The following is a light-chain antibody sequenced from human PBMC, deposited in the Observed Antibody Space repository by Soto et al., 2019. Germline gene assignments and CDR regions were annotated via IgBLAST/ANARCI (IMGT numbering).Light chain of an antibody. J-gene: IGLJ3*02. CDR1: SSDVGGYNY. CDR3: SSYTSSSTLRWV. CDR2: EVS. V-gene: IGLV2-14*01. Sequence: QSALTQPASVSGSPGQSITISCTGTSSDVGGYNYVSWYQQHPGKAPKLMIYEVSNRPSGVSNRFSGSKSGNTVSLTISGLQAEDEADYYCSSYTSSSTLRWVFGGGTKLTVL.